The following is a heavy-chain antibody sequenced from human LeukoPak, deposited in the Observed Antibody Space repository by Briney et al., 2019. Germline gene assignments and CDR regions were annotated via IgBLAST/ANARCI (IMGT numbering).Heavy chain of an antibody. Sequence: GESLKISCQASGFSFTGYWIGWVRQMPGKGLEWMGILYPGDSDTRYSPSFQGQVTMSADESISTAYLQWATLKASDSAMYYCARHSSTWIDYWGQGTLVTVSS. CDR2: LYPGDSDT. D-gene: IGHD2-2*01. J-gene: IGHJ4*02. V-gene: IGHV5-51*01. CDR1: GFSFTGYW. CDR3: ARHSSTWIDY.